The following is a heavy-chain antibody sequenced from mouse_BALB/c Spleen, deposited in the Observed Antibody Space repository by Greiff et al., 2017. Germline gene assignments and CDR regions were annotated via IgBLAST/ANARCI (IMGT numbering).Heavy chain of an antibody. J-gene: IGHJ4*01. CDR2: IYPSDSYT. CDR1: GYTFTSYW. V-gene: IGHV1-69*02. CDR3: TRGRDGYYAMDY. D-gene: IGHD2-3*01. Sequence: QVQLQQPGAELVRPGASVKLSCKASGYTFTSYWINWVKQRPGQGLEWIGNIYPSDSYTNYNQKFKDKATLTVDKSSSTAYMQLSSPTFEDSAVYYCTRGRDGYYAMDYWGQGTSVTVSS.